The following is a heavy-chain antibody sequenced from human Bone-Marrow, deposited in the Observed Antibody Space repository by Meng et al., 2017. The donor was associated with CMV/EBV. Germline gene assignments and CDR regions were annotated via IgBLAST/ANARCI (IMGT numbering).Heavy chain of an antibody. CDR2: ISYDGSNK. V-gene: IGHV3-30*03. D-gene: IGHD2-2*02. CDR1: GFTFSSYD. Sequence: GGSLRLSCAASGFTFSSYDMHWVRQATGKGLEWVAVISYDGSNKYYADSVKGRFTISRDNSKNTLYLQMNSLRAEDTAVYYCARGAFGDCSSTSCYTLDYWGQGTLVTVSS. CDR3: ARGAFGDCSSTSCYTLDY. J-gene: IGHJ4*02.